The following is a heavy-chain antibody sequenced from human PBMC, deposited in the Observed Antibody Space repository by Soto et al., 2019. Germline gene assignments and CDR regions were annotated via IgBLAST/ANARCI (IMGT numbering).Heavy chain of an antibody. CDR1: GFTFSSYW. CDR3: ARDRYDFWSGYYHWFDP. J-gene: IGHJ5*02. Sequence: PGGSLRLSCAASGFTFSSYWMSWVRQAPGKGLEWVANIKQDGSEKYYVDSVKGRFTISRDNAKNSLYLQMNSLRAEDTAVYYCARDRYDFWSGYYHWFDPWGQGTLVTVS. D-gene: IGHD3-3*01. CDR2: IKQDGSEK. V-gene: IGHV3-7*01.